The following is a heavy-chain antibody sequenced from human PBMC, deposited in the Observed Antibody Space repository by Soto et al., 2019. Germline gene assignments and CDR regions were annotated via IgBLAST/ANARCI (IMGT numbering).Heavy chain of an antibody. J-gene: IGHJ5*02. D-gene: IGHD2-21*02. Sequence: GASVKVSCQASGYTFTSYGISWVRQAPGQGLEWMGWISAYNGNTNYAQKLQGRVTMTTDTSTSTAYMELRSLRSDDSAVYYCAWAYCGGDCYTNWFDPWGQGTLVTVSS. CDR1: GYTFTSYG. CDR2: ISAYNGNT. CDR3: AWAYCGGDCYTNWFDP. V-gene: IGHV1-18*04.